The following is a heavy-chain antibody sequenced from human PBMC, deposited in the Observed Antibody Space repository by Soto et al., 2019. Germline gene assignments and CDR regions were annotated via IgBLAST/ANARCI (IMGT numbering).Heavy chain of an antibody. J-gene: IGHJ4*02. Sequence: GGSLRLSCAASGFTFSSYAMSWVRQAPGKELEWVSAISGSGGSTYYADSVKGRFTISRDNSKNTLYLQMNSLRAEDTAVYYCAKVVGYCSSTSCYVFDYWGQGTLVTVSS. CDR3: AKVVGYCSSTSCYVFDY. V-gene: IGHV3-23*01. CDR1: GFTFSSYA. D-gene: IGHD2-2*01. CDR2: ISGSGGST.